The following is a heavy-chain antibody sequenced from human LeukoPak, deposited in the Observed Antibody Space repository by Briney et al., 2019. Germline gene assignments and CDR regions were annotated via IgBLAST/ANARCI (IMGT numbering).Heavy chain of an antibody. CDR3: ARVGPETQWLTTFDY. V-gene: IGHV1-3*01. D-gene: IGHD6-19*01. Sequence: ASVKVSCKASGYTFTSYAMHWVRQAPGQRLEWMGWINAGNGNTKYSQKFQGRVTITRDTSASTAYMELSSLRSEDTAVYYCARVGPETQWLTTFDYWGQGTLVTVSS. CDR1: GYTFTSYA. CDR2: INAGNGNT. J-gene: IGHJ4*02.